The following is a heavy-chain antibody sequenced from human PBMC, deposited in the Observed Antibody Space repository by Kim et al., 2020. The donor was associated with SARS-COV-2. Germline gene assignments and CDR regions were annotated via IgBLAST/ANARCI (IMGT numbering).Heavy chain of an antibody. CDR1: GFTFDDYA. J-gene: IGHJ6*02. D-gene: IGHD2-2*01. CDR2: ISGDGGST. Sequence: GGSLRLSCAASGFTFDDYAMHWVRQAPGKGLEWVSLISGDGGSTYYADSVKGRFTISRDNSKNSLYLQMNSLRTEDTALYYCAKADCSSTSCTPYYYYYGMDVWGQGTTVTVSS. V-gene: IGHV3-43*02. CDR3: AKADCSSTSCTPYYYYYGMDV.